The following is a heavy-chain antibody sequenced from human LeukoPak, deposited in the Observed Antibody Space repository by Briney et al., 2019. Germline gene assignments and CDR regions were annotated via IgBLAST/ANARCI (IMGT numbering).Heavy chain of an antibody. CDR3: ARGAAGGYSPSVDLDY. J-gene: IGHJ4*02. D-gene: IGHD5-12*01. V-gene: IGHV1-18*04. CDR2: NTGYSGNT. CDR1: GDTLANYG. Sequence: ASVKVSCKAPGDTLANYGITWVRQAPGPGLEWMGWNTGYSGNTNYAQHFQGRVTMTTDTSTTTAYMELRSLTSDDTAVYYCARGAAGGYSPSVDLDYWGQGTLVTVSS.